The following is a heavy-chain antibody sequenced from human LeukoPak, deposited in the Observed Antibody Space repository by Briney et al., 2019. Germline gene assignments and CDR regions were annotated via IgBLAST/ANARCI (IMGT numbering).Heavy chain of an antibody. CDR3: ARTLYDSSGYLDAFDI. V-gene: IGHV4-30-4*08. Sequence: SETLSLTCTVSGGSISSGDYYWSWIRQPPGKGLEWIGYIYYSGSTYYNPSLKSRITISVDTSKNQFSPKLSSVTAADAAVYYCARTLYDSSGYLDAFDIWGQGTMVTVSS. J-gene: IGHJ3*02. CDR1: GGSISSGDYY. D-gene: IGHD3-22*01. CDR2: IYYSGST.